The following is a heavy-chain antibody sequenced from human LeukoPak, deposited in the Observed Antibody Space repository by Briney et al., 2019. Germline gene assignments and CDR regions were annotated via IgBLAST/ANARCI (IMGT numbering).Heavy chain of an antibody. CDR3: ARDLSGYSYGYYNWFDP. CDR1: GFTFSSYE. J-gene: IGHJ5*02. D-gene: IGHD5-18*01. Sequence: PGGSLRLSCAASGFTFSSYEMNWVRQAPGKGLEWVSYISSSGSTIYYADSVKGRFTISRDNAKNSLYLQMNSLRAEDTAVYYCARDLSGYSYGYYNWFDPWGQGTLVTVSS. V-gene: IGHV3-48*03. CDR2: ISSSGSTI.